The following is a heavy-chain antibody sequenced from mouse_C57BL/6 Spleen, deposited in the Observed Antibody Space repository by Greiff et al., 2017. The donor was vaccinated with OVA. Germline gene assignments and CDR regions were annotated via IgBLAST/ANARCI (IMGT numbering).Heavy chain of an antibody. J-gene: IGHJ2*01. V-gene: IGHV1-50*01. Sequence: QVQLKQPGAELVKPGASVKLSCKASGYTFTSYWMQWVKQRPGQGLEWIGEIDPSDSYTNYNQKFKGKATLTVDTSSSTAYMQLSSLTSEDSAVYYCARTPHYWGQGTTLTVSS. CDR1: GYTFTSYW. CDR3: ARTPHY. CDR2: IDPSDSYT.